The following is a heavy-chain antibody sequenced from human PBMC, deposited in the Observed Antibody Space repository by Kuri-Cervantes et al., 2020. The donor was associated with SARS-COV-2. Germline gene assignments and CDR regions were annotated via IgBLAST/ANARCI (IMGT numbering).Heavy chain of an antibody. CDR2: ISGNGVAT. CDR1: GFRFTRVA. D-gene: IGHD6-19*01. Sequence: GESLKISCATSGFRFTRVAMTWVRQAPGKGLEWVSTISGNGVATYYADSVKGRFTISADKGKNTLYLQMTSLRPDDTAIYYCAKLTSGWYYFDDWDQGTLVTVSS. J-gene: IGHJ4*02. V-gene: IGHV3-23*01. CDR3: AKLTSGWYYFDD.